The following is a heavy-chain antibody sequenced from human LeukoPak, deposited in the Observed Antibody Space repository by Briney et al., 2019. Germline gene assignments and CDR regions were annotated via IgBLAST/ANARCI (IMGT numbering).Heavy chain of an antibody. Sequence: GGSLRLSCVGTGFTFSTYRMNWVRQAPGKGLEWVSSISSSSSYIYYADSVKGRITISRDNANNSLSLQMNSLRDEDTAVYYCVLGSPFDYWGQGTLVTVSS. CDR2: ISSSSSYI. V-gene: IGHV3-21*01. CDR1: GFTFSTYR. J-gene: IGHJ4*02. CDR3: VLGSPFDY. D-gene: IGHD3-10*01.